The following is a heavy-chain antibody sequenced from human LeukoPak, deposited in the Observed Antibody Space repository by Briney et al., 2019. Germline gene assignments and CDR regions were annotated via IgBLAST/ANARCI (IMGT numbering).Heavy chain of an antibody. CDR1: GFTFSNYW. Sequence: PGGSLRLSCAASGFTFSNYWMSWVRQAPGKGLEWVANIKQDGSEKYYADSVKGRFTISRDNAKNSLYLHMNSLRVEDTAVYYCATRVLRGQGTLVTVSS. J-gene: IGHJ4*02. CDR3: ATRVL. V-gene: IGHV3-7*01. CDR2: IKQDGSEK. D-gene: IGHD3-3*01.